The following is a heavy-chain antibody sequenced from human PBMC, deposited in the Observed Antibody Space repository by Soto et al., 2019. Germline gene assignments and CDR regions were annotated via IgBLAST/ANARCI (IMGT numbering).Heavy chain of an antibody. V-gene: IGHV6-1*01. CDR1: GDSVSSNSAA. J-gene: IGHJ6*02. CDR3: ARDLDGSIAVASLYYYGMDV. Sequence: PSQTLSLTCAISGDSVSSNSAAWNWIRQSPSRGLEWLGRTYYRSKWYNDYAVSVKSRITINPDTSKNQFSLQLNSVTPEDTAVYYCARDLDGSIAVASLYYYGMDVWGQGTTVTVSS. CDR2: TYYRSKWYN. D-gene: IGHD6-19*01.